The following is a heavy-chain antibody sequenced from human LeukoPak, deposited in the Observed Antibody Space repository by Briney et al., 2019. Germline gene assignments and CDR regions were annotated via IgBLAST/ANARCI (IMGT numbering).Heavy chain of an antibody. Sequence: GGSLRLSCAASGFTFSSYVMHWVRQAPGKGLEWVALISYDGSNEYYADSVKGRFTISRDNSENTLYLQMNSLRAEDTAVYYCARGGDAFDIWGQGTMVTVSS. CDR1: GFTFSSYV. CDR2: ISYDGSNE. J-gene: IGHJ3*02. V-gene: IGHV3-30*03. D-gene: IGHD3-16*01. CDR3: ARGGDAFDI.